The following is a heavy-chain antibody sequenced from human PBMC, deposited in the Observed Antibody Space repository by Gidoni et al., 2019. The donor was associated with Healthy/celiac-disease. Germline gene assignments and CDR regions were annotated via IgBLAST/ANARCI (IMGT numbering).Heavy chain of an antibody. CDR1: VGSISSYY. J-gene: IGHJ6*02. CDR3: ARDRSPGYCSSTSCYATGYYYYGMDV. V-gene: IGHV4-4*07. Sequence: QVQLQESGPGLVKPSETLSLTCTVSVGSISSYYWSWIRPPAGKGLEWIGRIYTSGSTNYNPSLKSRVTMSVDTAKNQFSLKLSSVTAADTAVYYCARDRSPGYCSSTSCYATGYYYYGMDVWGQGTTVTVSS. CDR2: IYTSGST. D-gene: IGHD2-2*01.